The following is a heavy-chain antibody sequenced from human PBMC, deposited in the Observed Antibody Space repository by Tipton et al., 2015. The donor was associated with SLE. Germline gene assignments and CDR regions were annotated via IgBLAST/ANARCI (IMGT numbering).Heavy chain of an antibody. J-gene: IGHJ4*02. CDR1: GGSFSGYY. V-gene: IGHV4-34*01. CDR3: ARLGTAAVGGDY. D-gene: IGHD6-13*01. CDR2: INHSGST. Sequence: LRLSCAVYGGSFSGYYWSWIRQPPGKGLEWIGEINHSGSTNYNPSLKSRVTISVDTSKNQFSLKLSSVTAADTAVYYCARLGTAAVGGDYWGQGTLVTVSS.